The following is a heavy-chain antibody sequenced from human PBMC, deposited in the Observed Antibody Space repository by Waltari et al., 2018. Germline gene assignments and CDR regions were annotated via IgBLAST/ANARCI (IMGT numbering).Heavy chain of an antibody. CDR2: FDPEDGET. D-gene: IGHD6-6*01. CDR3: ATGGSEYSSSSGRPTEN. Sequence: QVQLVQSGAAVKKPGASVKVSCKVSGYTLTELSMHRVRQAPAKGLEWMGGFDPEDGETIDAQKFQGRVTMTEDTSTDTAYMELSSLRSEDTAVYYCATGGSEYSSSSGRPTENWGQGTLVTVSS. J-gene: IGHJ4*02. CDR1: GYTLTELS. V-gene: IGHV1-24*01.